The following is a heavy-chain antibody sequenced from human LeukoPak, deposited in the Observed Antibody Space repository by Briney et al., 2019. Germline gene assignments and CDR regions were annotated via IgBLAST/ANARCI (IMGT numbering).Heavy chain of an antibody. CDR2: IHYSGST. Sequence: SETLSLTCTVSGGPISSSSYYWGWIRQPPGKGLECIGIIHYSGSTYYNASLKSRATISVDTSKNQFSLKLSSVTAADTAVYYCARLDRRLGAQYWGQGTLVTVSS. J-gene: IGHJ4*02. V-gene: IGHV4-39*01. CDR1: GGPISSSSYY. CDR3: ARLDRRLGAQY. D-gene: IGHD3-10*01.